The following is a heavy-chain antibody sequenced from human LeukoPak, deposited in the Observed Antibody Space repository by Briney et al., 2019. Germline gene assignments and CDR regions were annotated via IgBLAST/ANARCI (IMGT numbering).Heavy chain of an antibody. J-gene: IGHJ4*02. CDR3: ARGGPIDY. Sequence: QPGGSLILSCAASGFTFSSYAMSWVRQAPGKGLVWVSRINSDGSTTSYVDSVKGRFTISRDNAKSTLYLQMNSLRAEDTAVYYCARGGPIDYWGQGTLVTVSS. CDR1: GFTFSSYA. V-gene: IGHV3-74*01. CDR2: INSDGSTT.